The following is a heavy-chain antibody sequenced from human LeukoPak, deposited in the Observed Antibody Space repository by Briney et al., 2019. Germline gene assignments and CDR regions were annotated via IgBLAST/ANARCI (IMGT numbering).Heavy chain of an antibody. V-gene: IGHV1-18*04. CDR2: ISAYNGNT. D-gene: IGHD1-26*01. CDR1: GYTFTRYY. J-gene: IGHJ4*02. Sequence: ASVKVSCKASGYTFTRYYMHWVRQAPGQGLQWMGWISAYNGNTNYAQKLQGRVTMTTDTSTSTAYMELRSLRSDDTAVYYCAKSLVGATTIDYWGQGTLVTVSS. CDR3: AKSLVGATTIDY.